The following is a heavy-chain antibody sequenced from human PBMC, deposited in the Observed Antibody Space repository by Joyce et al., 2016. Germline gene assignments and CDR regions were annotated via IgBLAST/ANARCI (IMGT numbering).Heavy chain of an antibody. D-gene: IGHD1-26*01. CDR3: ARDGRATWAFDI. CDR2: INPNTGDT. Sequence: QVQLVQSGAEVKKPGASVNVSCKTAGYSFTGSYIHWVRQAPGQGLEWMGWINPNTGDTNYTQKFQGRVTMTRDTSTSTVYVAVTRLTSDDTAVYYCARDGRATWAFDIWGQGTLLTVSS. J-gene: IGHJ3*02. CDR1: GYSFTGSY. V-gene: IGHV1-2*02.